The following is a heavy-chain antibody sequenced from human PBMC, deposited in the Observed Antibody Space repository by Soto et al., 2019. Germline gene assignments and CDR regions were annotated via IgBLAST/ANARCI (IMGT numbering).Heavy chain of an antibody. CDR2: INAGNGKT. CDR1: GYTFTNYA. Sequence: QVQLVQSGAEVKKPGASVKVSCKASGYTFTNYAMHWVRQAPGQRLEWMGWINAGNGKTKYSLQFQGRVTITRDTSXXXXXXXXXXXXXXXXXXXXXXXXXXXXYSSSWYSIAGQVNAFDIWGQGTMVTVSS. V-gene: IGHV1-3*01. J-gene: IGHJ3*02. D-gene: IGHD6-13*01. CDR3: XXXXXXXYSSSWYSIAGQVNAFDI.